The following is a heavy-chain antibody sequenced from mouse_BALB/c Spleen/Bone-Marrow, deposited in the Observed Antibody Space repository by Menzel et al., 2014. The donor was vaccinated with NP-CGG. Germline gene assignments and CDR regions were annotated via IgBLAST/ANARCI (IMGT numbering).Heavy chain of an antibody. CDR3: ARQRYYFDY. CDR2: ISSGGGST. Sequence: EVKVVESGGGLVKPGGSLKLSCAASGFAFSSYDMSWVRQTPEKRLEWVAYISSGGGSTYYPDTVKGRFTISRDNAKNTLYLQMSSLKSEDTAMYYCARQRYYFDYWGQGTTLTGSP. V-gene: IGHV5-12-1*01. J-gene: IGHJ2*01. CDR1: GFAFSSYD.